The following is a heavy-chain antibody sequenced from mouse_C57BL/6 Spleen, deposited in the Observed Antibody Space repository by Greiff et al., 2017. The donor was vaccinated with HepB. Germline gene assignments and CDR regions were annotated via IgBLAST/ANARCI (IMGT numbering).Heavy chain of an antibody. V-gene: IGHV5-4*01. Sequence: EVQRVESGGGLVKPGGSLKLSCAASGFTFSSYAMSWVRQTPEKRLEWVATISDGGSYTYYPDNVKGRFTISRDNAKNNLYLQMSHLKSEDTAMYYCARDGGNSDFDYWGQGTTLTVSS. J-gene: IGHJ2*01. D-gene: IGHD2-1*01. CDR2: ISDGGSYT. CDR3: ARDGGNSDFDY. CDR1: GFTFSSYA.